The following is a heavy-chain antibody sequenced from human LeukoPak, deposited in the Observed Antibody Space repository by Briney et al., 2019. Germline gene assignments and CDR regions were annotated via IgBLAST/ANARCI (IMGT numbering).Heavy chain of an antibody. CDR1: GFSFSDNF. CDR3: RGGSGWTYNH. J-gene: IGHJ4*02. D-gene: IGHD3/OR15-3a*01. Sequence: GGSLRLSCTASGFSFSDNFMGWLRQAPGKGLGWVSYINSGGDTIHYSGAVKGRFSISRDNSKRLLYLHMSRLRIDDTALYCARGGSGWTYNHWGQGTLVSVSS. V-gene: IGHV3-11*01. CDR2: INSGGDTI.